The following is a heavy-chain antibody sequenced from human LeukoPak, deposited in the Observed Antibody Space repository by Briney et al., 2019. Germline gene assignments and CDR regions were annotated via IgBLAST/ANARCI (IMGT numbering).Heavy chain of an antibody. CDR1: GYSISSGYD. CDR2: IYYRRTI. V-gene: IGHV4-38-2*01. CDR3: ARVGYYYDSSGYTTYGAFDI. J-gene: IGHJ3*02. D-gene: IGHD3-22*01. Sequence: KPSETLSLTCAVSGYSISSGYDWGWIRQPPGKGLEWIGSIYYRRTIYYNPSLKSRVTISIDTSKNQFSLRLSSMTAADTAVYYCARVGYYYDSSGYTTYGAFDIWGQGTMVTVSS.